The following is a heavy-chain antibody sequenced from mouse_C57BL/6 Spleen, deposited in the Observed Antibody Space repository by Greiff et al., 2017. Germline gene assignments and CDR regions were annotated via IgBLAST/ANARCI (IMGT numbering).Heavy chain of an antibody. CDR1: GYTFTSYW. J-gene: IGHJ2*01. V-gene: IGHV1-64*01. CDR3: ARFAHYYGTPGY. D-gene: IGHD1-1*01. CDR2: IHPNSGST. Sequence: VQLQQPGAELVKPGASVKLSCKASGYTFTSYWMHWVKQRPGQGLEWIGMIHPNSGSTNYNEKFKSKATLTVDKSSSTAYMQLSSLTSEDSAVYYCARFAHYYGTPGYWGQGTTLTVSS.